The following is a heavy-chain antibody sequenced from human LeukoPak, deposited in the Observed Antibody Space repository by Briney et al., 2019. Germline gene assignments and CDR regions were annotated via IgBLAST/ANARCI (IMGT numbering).Heavy chain of an antibody. J-gene: IGHJ6*02. Sequence: SETLSLTCTVSGGSISSSSYYWGWIRQPPGKGLEWIGSIYYSGSTYYNPSLKSRVTISVDTSKNQFSLKLSSVTAADTAVYYCARDGRGYYYGMDVWGQGTTVTVSS. CDR2: IYYSGST. D-gene: IGHD3-10*01. V-gene: IGHV4-39*07. CDR1: GGSISSSSYY. CDR3: ARDGRGYYYGMDV.